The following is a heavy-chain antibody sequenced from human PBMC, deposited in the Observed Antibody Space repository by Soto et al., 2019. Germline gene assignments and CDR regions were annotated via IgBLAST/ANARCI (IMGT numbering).Heavy chain of an antibody. J-gene: IGHJ3*02. D-gene: IGHD2-2*01. Sequence: ASVKVSCKVSGYTLTELSMHWVRQAPGKGLEWMGGFDPEDGETIYAQKFQGRVTMTEDTSTDTAYMELSSLRSEDTAVYYCATERYCSSTSCYAFDIWGQGTMVTVSS. CDR2: FDPEDGET. CDR1: GYTLTELS. CDR3: ATERYCSSTSCYAFDI. V-gene: IGHV1-24*01.